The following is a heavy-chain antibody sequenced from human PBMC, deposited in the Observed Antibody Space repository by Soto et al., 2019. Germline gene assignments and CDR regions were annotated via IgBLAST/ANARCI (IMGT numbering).Heavy chain of an antibody. J-gene: IGHJ6*02. V-gene: IGHV3-33*01. CDR2: IWYDGSNK. Sequence: QVQLVESGGGVVQPGRSLRLSCAASGFTFSSYGMHWVRQAPGKGLGWVALIWYDGSNKYYADSVKDRFTTSRDNSKNTLFLQMNNLRAEDTAVYYCARSIGADFYYGMEVWGQGTTVTVSS. CDR3: ARSIGADFYYGMEV. D-gene: IGHD6-6*01. CDR1: GFTFSSYG.